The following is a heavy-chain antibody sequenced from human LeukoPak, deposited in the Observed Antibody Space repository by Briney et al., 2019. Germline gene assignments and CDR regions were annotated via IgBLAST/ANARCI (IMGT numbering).Heavy chain of an antibody. CDR2: ISRNGVAT. D-gene: IGHD1-7*01. Sequence: PGGSLRLSCAASGLTFADYTMHWVRQAPGKGLEWVSLISRNGVATKYADSVRGRFTISRDNSKNSLYLQMNSLRTEDSALYYCARDEGSSENWNYAQYWGQGTLVTVSS. CDR3: ARDEGSSENWNYAQY. CDR1: GLTFADYT. V-gene: IGHV3-43*01. J-gene: IGHJ4*02.